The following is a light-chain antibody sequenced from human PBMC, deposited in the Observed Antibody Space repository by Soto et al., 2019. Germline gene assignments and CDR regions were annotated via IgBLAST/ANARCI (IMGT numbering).Light chain of an antibody. CDR1: SSDVGGYNY. V-gene: IGLV2-11*01. Sequence: QSALTQPRSVSGSPGQSVTISCTGTSSDVGGYNYVSWYQQHPGKAPKFLIYDVSKRPSGVPDRFSGSKSGNTASLTISGLQAEDEADYYCCSSAGSYTRVFGSGTKLTVL. CDR3: CSSAGSYTRV. CDR2: DVS. J-gene: IGLJ1*01.